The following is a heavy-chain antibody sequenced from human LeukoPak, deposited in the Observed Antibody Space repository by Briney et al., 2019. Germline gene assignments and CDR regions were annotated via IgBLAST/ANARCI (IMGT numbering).Heavy chain of an antibody. V-gene: IGHV4-30-4*08. CDR3: ARDRGFGFDP. D-gene: IGHD3-10*01. J-gene: IGHJ5*02. CDR2: IYYSGST. CDR1: GGSISSGDYY. Sequence: SETLSHTCTVSGGSISSGDYYWSWIRQPPGKGLEWIGYIYYSGSTYYNPSLKSRVTISVDTSKNQFSLKLSSVTAADTAVYYCARDRGFGFDPWGQGTLVTVSS.